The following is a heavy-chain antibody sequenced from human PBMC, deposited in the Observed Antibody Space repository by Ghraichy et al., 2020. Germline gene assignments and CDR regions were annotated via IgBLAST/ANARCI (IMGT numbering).Heavy chain of an antibody. CDR2: ISGDGSST. CDR3: ARGGLHSSFDY. CDR1: GFSFTNYW. V-gene: IGHV3-74*01. Sequence: GSLRLSCAASGFSFTNYWMHWVRQAPGKGLVWVSRISGDGSSTGSADSVKGRFNISRDNANNTMYLQMSNLRAEDTAVYYCARGGLHSSFDYWGQGTLVTVSS. J-gene: IGHJ4*02. D-gene: IGHD4-11*01.